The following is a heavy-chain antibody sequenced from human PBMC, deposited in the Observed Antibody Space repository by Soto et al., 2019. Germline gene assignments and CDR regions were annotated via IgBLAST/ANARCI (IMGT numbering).Heavy chain of an antibody. J-gene: IGHJ4*02. CDR2: IKSKTDGGTT. CDR1: GFTFSKAR. D-gene: IGHD3-9*01. CDR3: TTSRYFDWFRGPHY. Sequence: GGAPRLSCAASGFTFSKARVSWGRPAPGGGLEWVGRIKSKTDGGTTDYAAPVKGRFTISRDDSKNTLYLQMNSLKTEDTAVYYCTTSRYFDWFRGPHYSGQGTLVTVSS. V-gene: IGHV3-15*01.